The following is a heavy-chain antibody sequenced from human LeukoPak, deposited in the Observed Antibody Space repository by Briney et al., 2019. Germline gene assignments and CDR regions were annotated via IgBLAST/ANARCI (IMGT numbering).Heavy chain of an antibody. CDR1: GGSISSGDYY. CDR3: ARRRTAAGLFDY. V-gene: IGHV4-30-4*01. CDR2: IYYSGST. Sequence: SETLSLTCTVSGGSISSGDYYWSWIRQPPGKGLEWIGYIYYSGSTYYNPSLKSRVTISLDTSKNQFSLKLSSVTAADTAMYYCARRRTAAGLFDYWGQGSLVTVSS. D-gene: IGHD6-13*01. J-gene: IGHJ4*02.